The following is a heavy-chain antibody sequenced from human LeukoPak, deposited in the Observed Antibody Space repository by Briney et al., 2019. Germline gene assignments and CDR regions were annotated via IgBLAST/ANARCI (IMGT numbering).Heavy chain of an antibody. CDR3: ARLGYGSGSYLPYYFDY. V-gene: IGHV4-59*08. J-gene: IGHJ4*02. CDR1: GGSISSYY. D-gene: IGHD3-10*01. Sequence: SETLSLTCTVSGGSISSYYWSWIRQPPGKGLEWIGYIYYSGSTNYNPSLKSRVTISVDTSKNQFSLKLSSVTAADTAVYYCARLGYGSGSYLPYYFDYRGQGTLVTVSS. CDR2: IYYSGST.